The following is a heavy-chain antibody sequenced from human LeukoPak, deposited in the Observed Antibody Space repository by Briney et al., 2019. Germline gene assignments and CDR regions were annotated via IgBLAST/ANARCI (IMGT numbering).Heavy chain of an antibody. V-gene: IGHV4-59*01. CDR3: ASSLFGGFGD. CDR2: IYYSGST. D-gene: IGHD3-10*01. CDR1: GGSTSSYY. Sequence: TSETLSLTCTVSGGSTSSYYWSWIRQPPGKGPEWIGYIYYSGSTNYNPSLKSRVTISVDTSKNQFSLKLSSVTAADTAVYYCASSLFGGFGDWGQGTLVTVSS. J-gene: IGHJ1*01.